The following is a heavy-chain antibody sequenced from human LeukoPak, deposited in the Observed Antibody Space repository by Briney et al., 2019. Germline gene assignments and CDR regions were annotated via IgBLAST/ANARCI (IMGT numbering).Heavy chain of an antibody. CDR3: AKDTTPYDRYYFDY. J-gene: IGHJ4*02. CDR1: GFTFSSYA. CDR2: TSGSGGST. Sequence: GGSLRLSCAASGFTFSSYAMSWVRQAPGKGLEWVSATSGSGGSTYYADSVKGRFTISRDNSKNTLYLQMNSLRAEDTAVYYCAKDTTPYDRYYFDYWGQGTLVTVSS. D-gene: IGHD2-15*01. V-gene: IGHV3-23*01.